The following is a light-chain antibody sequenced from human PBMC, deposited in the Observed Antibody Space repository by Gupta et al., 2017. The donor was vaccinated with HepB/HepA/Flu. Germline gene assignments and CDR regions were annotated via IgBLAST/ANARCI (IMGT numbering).Light chain of an antibody. CDR1: SSDVGGYNY. J-gene: IGLJ2*01. V-gene: IGLV2-14*03. CDR3: SSYTSSSSVV. CDR2: DVS. Sequence: QSALTHPASVSGSPGQPLTMSCTGTSSDVGGYNYVSWYQQHPGEAPKLMIYDVSKRPSRVSNRFSGYKSGNTASLTISGLQAEDEADYYCSSYTSSSSVVFGGGTTLTVL.